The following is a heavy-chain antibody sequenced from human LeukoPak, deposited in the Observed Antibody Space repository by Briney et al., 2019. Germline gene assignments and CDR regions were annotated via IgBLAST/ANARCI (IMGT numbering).Heavy chain of an antibody. CDR1: GGTFSNYA. J-gene: IGHJ4*02. CDR2: IIPVFGTP. D-gene: IGHD6-6*01. CDR3: ARGTKEYSSSGYYFDY. Sequence: ASVKVSCKASGGTFSNYAVSWVRQAPGQGLEWIGGIIPVFGTPNYAQAFQGRVTITTDESTTTAYMELSSLRSEDTAVYYCARGTKEYSSSGYYFDYWGQGTLVTVSS. V-gene: IGHV1-69*05.